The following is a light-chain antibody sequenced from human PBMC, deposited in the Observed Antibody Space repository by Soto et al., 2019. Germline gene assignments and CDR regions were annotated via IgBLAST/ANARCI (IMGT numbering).Light chain of an antibody. CDR3: QQYNNWPRT. Sequence: EIVLTQSPGTLSLSPGERATLSCRASQSVPSDYLAWYQQKPGQAPRLLIYGASTRATGIPARFSGSGSGTEFTLTISSLQSEDFAVYYCQQYNNWPRTFGQGTKVDIK. V-gene: IGKV3-15*01. CDR2: GAS. J-gene: IGKJ1*01. CDR1: QSVPSD.